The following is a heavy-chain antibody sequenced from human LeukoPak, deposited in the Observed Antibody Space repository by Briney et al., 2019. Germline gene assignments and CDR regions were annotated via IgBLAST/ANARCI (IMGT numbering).Heavy chain of an antibody. Sequence: GESLKISCKGSGYSFTSYWISWVRQMPGKGLEWMGRIDPSDSYTNYSPSFQGHVTISADKSISTAYLQWSSLKASDTAMYYCARHTGPYNWFDPWGQGTLVTVSS. D-gene: IGHD2-8*02. J-gene: IGHJ5*02. CDR2: IDPSDSYT. CDR1: GYSFTSYW. V-gene: IGHV5-10-1*01. CDR3: ARHTGPYNWFDP.